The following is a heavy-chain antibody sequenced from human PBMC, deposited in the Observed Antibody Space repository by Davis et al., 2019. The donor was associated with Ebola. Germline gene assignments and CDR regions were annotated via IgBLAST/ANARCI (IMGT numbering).Heavy chain of an antibody. CDR2: IIPVSGIP. CDR1: GCTFSSYA. Sequence: SSVPVSCKASGCTFSSYAISWVRQAPGQGLYWMGGIIPVSGIPKYAQKFQGRVTITADESTSTAYMELSSLRSEDTAVYYCARDRYSDGSGYFFEQSHWGQGTLVTVSS. J-gene: IGHJ4*02. D-gene: IGHD3-22*01. V-gene: IGHV1-69*13. CDR3: ARDRYSDGSGYFFEQSH.